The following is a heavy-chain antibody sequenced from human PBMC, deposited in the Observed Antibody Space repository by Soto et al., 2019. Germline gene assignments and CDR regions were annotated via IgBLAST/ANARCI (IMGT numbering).Heavy chain of an antibody. CDR1: GGSISSGDYY. V-gene: IGHV4-30-4*01. J-gene: IGHJ6*02. CDR2: MYYSGST. CDR3: ARVVPAANPLYYYYGMDV. Sequence: QVQLQESGPGLVKPSQTLSLTCTVSGGSISSGDYYWSWIRQPPGKGLEWIGYMYYSGSTYYNPSLNGRVTISVDTSKNQFSLKLSSVTAADTAVYYCARVVPAANPLYYYYGMDVWGQGTTVTVSS. D-gene: IGHD2-2*01.